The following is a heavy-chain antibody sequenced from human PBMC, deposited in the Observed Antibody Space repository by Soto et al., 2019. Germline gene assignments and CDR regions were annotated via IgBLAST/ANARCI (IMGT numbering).Heavy chain of an antibody. Sequence: ASVKVSCKASGYTFTSCYMHWVRQAPGQGLEWMGIINPSGGSTSYAQKFQGRVTMTRDTSTSTVYMELSSLRSEDTAVHYCARGDGDYYDSSCYPDYWGQGTLVTVSS. CDR1: GYTFTSCY. V-gene: IGHV1-46*01. J-gene: IGHJ4*02. CDR2: INPSGGST. D-gene: IGHD3-22*01. CDR3: ARGDGDYYDSSCYPDY.